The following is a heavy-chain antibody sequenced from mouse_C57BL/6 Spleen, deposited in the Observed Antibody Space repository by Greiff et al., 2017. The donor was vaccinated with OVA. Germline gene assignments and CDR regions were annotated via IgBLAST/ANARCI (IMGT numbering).Heavy chain of an antibody. V-gene: IGHV1-50*01. D-gene: IGHD4-1*01. CDR2: IDPSDSYT. Sequence: QVQLQQPGAELVKPGASVKLSCKASGYTFTSYWMQWVKQRPGQGLEWIGEIDPSDSYTNYNQKFKGKATLTVDTSSSTAYMQLSSLTSEDSAVYYCARLTGTGENAMDYWGQGTSVTVSS. CDR3: ARLTGTGENAMDY. J-gene: IGHJ4*01. CDR1: GYTFTSYW.